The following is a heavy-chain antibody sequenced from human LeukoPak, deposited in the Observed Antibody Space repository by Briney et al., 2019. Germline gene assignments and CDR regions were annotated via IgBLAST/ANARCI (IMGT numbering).Heavy chain of an antibody. D-gene: IGHD3-10*01. J-gene: IGHJ4*02. Sequence: GGSLRLSCAASGFTFSTYGVHWVRQAPGKGLEWVAVISYDGSNKYYADSVKGRFTISRDNSKNTLYLQINSLRAEDTAVYYCANDRSMGLDYWGQGTLVSVSS. CDR1: GFTFSTYG. V-gene: IGHV3-30*18. CDR2: ISYDGSNK. CDR3: ANDRSMGLDY.